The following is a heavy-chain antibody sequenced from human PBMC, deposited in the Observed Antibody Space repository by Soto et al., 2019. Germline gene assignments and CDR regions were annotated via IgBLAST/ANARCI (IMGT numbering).Heavy chain of an antibody. J-gene: IGHJ6*02. CDR1: GGTFRRYV. Sequence: SVKVSCKASGGTFRRYVISWVRQAPGQGLEWMGGIIPIFGTANYAQKFQGRVTITADESTSTAYMDLRRLRSEDTAVYYCFYGMDVWGQGTTVTVSS. CDR3: FYGMDV. CDR2: IIPIFGTA. V-gene: IGHV1-69*13.